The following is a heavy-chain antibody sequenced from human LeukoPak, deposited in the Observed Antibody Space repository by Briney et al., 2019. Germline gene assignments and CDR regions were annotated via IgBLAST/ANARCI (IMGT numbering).Heavy chain of an antibody. Sequence: GGSLRLSCAASGVKFEGYAMHWVRQRPGKGLEWVSLISGDGGNTYYADSVKGRFTISRDNSKNSLYLQMKSLRTEDTALYYCVKDDFCPECAFDVWGQGTMVTVSS. J-gene: IGHJ3*01. CDR2: ISGDGGNT. D-gene: IGHD3-3*01. CDR1: GVKFEGYA. CDR3: VKDDFCPECAFDV. V-gene: IGHV3-43*02.